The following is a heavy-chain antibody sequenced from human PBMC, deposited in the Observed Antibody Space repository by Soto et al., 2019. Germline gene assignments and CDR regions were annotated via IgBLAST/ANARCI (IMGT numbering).Heavy chain of an antibody. J-gene: IGHJ4*02. V-gene: IGHV3-23*01. CDR1: GFTFSSYA. D-gene: IGHD2-2*01. CDR2: ISGSGGST. CDR3: AKNGGYCSSTSCPFDY. Sequence: GESLKISCAASGFTFSSYAMSWVRQAPGKGLEWVSAISGSGGSTYYADSVKGRFTISRDNSKNTLYLQMNSLRAEDTAVYYCAKNGGYCSSTSCPFDYWGQGTLVTVSS.